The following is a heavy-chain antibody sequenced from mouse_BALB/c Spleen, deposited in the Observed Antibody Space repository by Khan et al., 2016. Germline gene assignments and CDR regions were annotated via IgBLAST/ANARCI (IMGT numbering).Heavy chain of an antibody. CDR2: INPTSGNT. CDR3: TRDRIDY. Sequence: QVQLQQSGAELAKPGASVKMSCKTSGYTFTTYWMHWVKQRPGQGLEWIGYINPTSGNTDYNEKLKDKAILSADKSSSTAYMQLSSLTSEDSAVYYCTRDRIDYWGQGTTLTVSS. J-gene: IGHJ2*01. CDR1: GYTFTTYW. V-gene: IGHV1-7*01.